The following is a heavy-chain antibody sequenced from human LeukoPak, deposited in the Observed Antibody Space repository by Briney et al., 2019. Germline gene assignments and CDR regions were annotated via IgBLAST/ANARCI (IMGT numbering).Heavy chain of an antibody. CDR3: ARPYDYGDYVHHR. V-gene: IGHV4-30-4*01. CDR1: GGSISSGDYY. D-gene: IGHD4-17*01. J-gene: IGHJ4*02. Sequence: SETLSLTCTVSGGSISSGDYYWSWIRQPPGKGLEWIGYIYYSGSTYYNPSLKSRVAISVDTSKNQFSLKLSSVTAADTAVYYCARPYDYGDYVHHRWGQGTLVTVSS. CDR2: IYYSGST.